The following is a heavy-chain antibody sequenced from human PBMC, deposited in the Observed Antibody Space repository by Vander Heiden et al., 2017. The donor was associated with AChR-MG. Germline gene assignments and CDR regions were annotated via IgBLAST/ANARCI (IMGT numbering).Heavy chain of an antibody. Sequence: QVQLVQSGAEVKKPGSSVKVSCKASGGTFSSYAISWVRQAPGQGLEWMGGIIPIFGTANYAQKFQGRVTITADESTSTAYMELSSLRSEDTAVYYCARDRFYCGGDCYSGSGFYYYYGMDVWGQGTTVTVSS. V-gene: IGHV1-69*01. CDR2: IIPIFGTA. D-gene: IGHD2-21*02. CDR3: ARDRFYCGGDCYSGSGFYYYYGMDV. J-gene: IGHJ6*02. CDR1: GGTFSSYA.